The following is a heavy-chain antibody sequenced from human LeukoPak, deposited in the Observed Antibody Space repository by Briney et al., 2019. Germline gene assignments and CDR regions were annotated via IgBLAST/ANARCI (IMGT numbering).Heavy chain of an antibody. CDR2: ISGSGGST. CDR3: AKTGGSCSSTSCYPDY. V-gene: IGHV3-23*01. D-gene: IGHD2-2*01. Sequence: PGGSLRLSCAASGFTFSNYAMTWVRQAPGKGLEWVSTISGSGGSTYYADSVKGRFSISRDNSKNTLYLQMNSLRAEDTAVYYCAKTGGSCSSTSCYPDYWGQGTLVTVSS. CDR1: GFTFSNYA. J-gene: IGHJ4*02.